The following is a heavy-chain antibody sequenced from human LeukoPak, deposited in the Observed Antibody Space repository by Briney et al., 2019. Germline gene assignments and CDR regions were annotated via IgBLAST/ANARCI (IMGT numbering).Heavy chain of an antibody. J-gene: IGHJ4*02. CDR1: GFTFSSYW. CDR2: IQQDGSEK. CDR3: AREGGSYLNFDY. D-gene: IGHD1-26*01. Sequence: GGSLRLSCAASGFTFSSYWMSWVRQTPGKGLEWVANIQQDGSEKNYVDSVKGRFTISRDNAKNSLYLQMNSLRAEDTAVYYCAREGGSYLNFDYWGQGTLVTVSS. V-gene: IGHV3-7*01.